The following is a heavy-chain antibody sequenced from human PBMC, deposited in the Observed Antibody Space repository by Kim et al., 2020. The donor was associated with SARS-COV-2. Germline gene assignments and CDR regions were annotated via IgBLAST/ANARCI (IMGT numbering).Heavy chain of an antibody. CDR1: GGSFSGYY. Sequence: SETLSLTCAVYGGSFSGYYWSWIRQPPGKGLEWIGEINHSGSTNYNPSLKSRVTISVDTSKNQFSLKLSSVTAADTAVYYCARECGRDYGGFHECQHAFDIWGQGTMVTVSS. CDR3: ARECGRDYGGFHECQHAFDI. D-gene: IGHD4-17*01. CDR2: INHSGST. V-gene: IGHV4-34*01. J-gene: IGHJ3*02.